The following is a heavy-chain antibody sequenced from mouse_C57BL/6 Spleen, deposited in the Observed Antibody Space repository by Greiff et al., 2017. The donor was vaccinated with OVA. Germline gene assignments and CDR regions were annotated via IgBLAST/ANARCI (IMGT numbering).Heavy chain of an antibody. D-gene: IGHD1-1*01. CDR2: ISNGGGST. CDR3: ARFYYGSFDY. J-gene: IGHJ2*01. V-gene: IGHV5-12*01. Sequence: DVMLVESGGGLVQPGGSLKLSCAASGFTFSDYYMYWVRQTPEKRLEWVAYISNGGGSTYYPDTVKGRFTISRDNAKNTLYLQMSRLKSEDTAMYYCARFYYGSFDYWGQGTTLTVSS. CDR1: GFTFSDYY.